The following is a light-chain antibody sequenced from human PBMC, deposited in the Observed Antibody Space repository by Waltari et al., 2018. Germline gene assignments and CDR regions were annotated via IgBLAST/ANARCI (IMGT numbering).Light chain of an antibody. CDR3: QQRSNWPPKT. Sequence: EIVLTQSPATLSLSPGERATPSCRASKSVSSYLAWYQQKPGQAPRLLIYDASNRATGIPARFSGSGSGTDFTLTISSLEPEDFAVYYCQQRSNWPPKTFGQGTKLEIK. V-gene: IGKV3-11*01. CDR1: KSVSSY. J-gene: IGKJ2*01. CDR2: DAS.